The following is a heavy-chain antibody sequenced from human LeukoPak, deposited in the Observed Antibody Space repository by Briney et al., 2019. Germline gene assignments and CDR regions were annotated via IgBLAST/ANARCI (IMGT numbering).Heavy chain of an antibody. CDR3: ATIPMYSGSYSYAFDI. CDR1: GYTFTGYY. J-gene: IGHJ3*02. CDR2: INPNSGGT. D-gene: IGHD1-26*01. V-gene: IGHV1-2*06. Sequence: GASVKVSRKASGYTFTGYYMHWVRQAPGQGLEWMGRINPNSGGTNYAQKFQGRVTMTRDTSISTAYMELSRLRSDDTAVYYCATIPMYSGSYSYAFDIWGQGTMDTVSS.